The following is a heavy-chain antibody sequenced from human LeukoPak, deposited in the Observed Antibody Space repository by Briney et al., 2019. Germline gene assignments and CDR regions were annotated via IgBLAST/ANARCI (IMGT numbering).Heavy chain of an antibody. CDR2: MNPNSGNT. J-gene: IGHJ3*02. Sequence: ASVKVSCKASGYTFTSYDINWVRQATGQGLEWMGWMNPNSGNTGYAQKLQGRVTMTTDTSTSTAYMELRSLRSDDTAVYYCARDAPGWRASDAFDIWGQGTMVTVSS. V-gene: IGHV1-8*01. D-gene: IGHD6-19*01. CDR1: GYTFTSYD. CDR3: ARDAPGWRASDAFDI.